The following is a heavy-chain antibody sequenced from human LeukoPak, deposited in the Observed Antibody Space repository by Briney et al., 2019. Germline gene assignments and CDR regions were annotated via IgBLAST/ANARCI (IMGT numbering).Heavy chain of an antibody. Sequence: PGGSLRLSCAASGFSFSSFGMSWVRQAPGKGLEWVSRISGSDGSTDYADSVKGRFTTSRDNSKNTLYLQMNSLRAEDTAIYYCAKFYRATRGACDSWGQGTLVTVSS. CDR2: ISGSDGST. V-gene: IGHV3-23*01. CDR1: GFSFSSFG. J-gene: IGHJ4*02. D-gene: IGHD2-21*02. CDR3: AKFYRATRGACDS.